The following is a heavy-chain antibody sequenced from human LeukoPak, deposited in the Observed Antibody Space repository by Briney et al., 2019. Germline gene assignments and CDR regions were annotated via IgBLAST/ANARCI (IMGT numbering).Heavy chain of an antibody. CDR1: GYTFTIYY. Sequence: ASVKVSCKASGYTFTIYYMHWVRQSPGQGLEWMGIINPSGGSTSYAQKFQGRVTMTRDTSTSTVCMELSSLRSEDTAVYYCAREGAEVTAVYFDYWGQGTLVTVSS. V-gene: IGHV1-46*01. CDR2: INPSGGST. J-gene: IGHJ4*02. CDR3: AREGAEVTAVYFDY. D-gene: IGHD2-21*02.